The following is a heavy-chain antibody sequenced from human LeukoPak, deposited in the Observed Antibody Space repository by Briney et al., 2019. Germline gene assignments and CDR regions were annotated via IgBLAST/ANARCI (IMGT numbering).Heavy chain of an antibody. V-gene: IGHV4-39*01. J-gene: IGHJ4*02. CDR3: ARSFRTPYYSSGGYFDY. CDR1: GGSISSYY. Sequence: SETLSLTCTVSGGSISSYYWSWIRQPPGKGLEWIGSIYYSGSTYYNPSLKSRVTISVDTSKNQFSLKLSSVTAADTAAYYCARSFRTPYYSSGGYFDYWGQGTLVTVSS. D-gene: IGHD3-22*01. CDR2: IYYSGST.